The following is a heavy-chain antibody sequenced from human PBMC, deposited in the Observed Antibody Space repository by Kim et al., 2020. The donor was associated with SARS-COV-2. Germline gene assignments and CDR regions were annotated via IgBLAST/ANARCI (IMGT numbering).Heavy chain of an antibody. Sequence: GRFTISRDDSKNTAYLQMNSLKTEDTAVYYCTRHSTDYSNYVFYYYYMDVWGKGTTVTVSS. CDR3: TRHSTDYSNYVFYYYYMDV. D-gene: IGHD4-4*01. V-gene: IGHV3-73*01. J-gene: IGHJ6*03.